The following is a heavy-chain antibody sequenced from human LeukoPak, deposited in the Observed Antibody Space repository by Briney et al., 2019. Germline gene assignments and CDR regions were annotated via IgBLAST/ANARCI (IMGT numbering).Heavy chain of an antibody. Sequence: GGSLRLSCAASGFTFSSYWMNWARQAPGKGLEWVASINHNGNVNYYVDSVKGQFTISRDNAKNSLYLQMSNLRAEDTAVYFCTRGGGLDVWGQGATVTVSS. V-gene: IGHV3-7*03. CDR2: INHNGNVN. J-gene: IGHJ6*02. CDR3: TRGGGLDV. D-gene: IGHD3-16*01. CDR1: GFTFSSYW.